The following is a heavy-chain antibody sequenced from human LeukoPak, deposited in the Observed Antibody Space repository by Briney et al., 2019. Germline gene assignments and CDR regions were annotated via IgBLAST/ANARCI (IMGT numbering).Heavy chain of an antibody. D-gene: IGHD2-21*02. CDR2: INEDGSEK. Sequence: QPGGSLRLSCAASGFTFGSYWMNWVRQAPGKGLEWVADINEDGSEKYYVDSVKGRFTISRDNTTNSLYLQMNSLGNEDTAIYYCARGESIAVVTPQWAEYFQHWGQGTLVTVSS. CDR3: ARGESIAVVTPQWAEYFQH. CDR1: GFTFGSYW. J-gene: IGHJ1*01. V-gene: IGHV3-7*04.